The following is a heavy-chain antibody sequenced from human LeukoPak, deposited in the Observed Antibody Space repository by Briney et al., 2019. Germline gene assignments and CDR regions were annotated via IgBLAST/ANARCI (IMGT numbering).Heavy chain of an antibody. D-gene: IGHD3-10*01. CDR3: ARRAYSGSGSSDY. CDR1: GYNFANFW. Sequence: PGESLKISCYDSGYNFANFWGGWVRQMPGKGLEWMGIIHPTDSQTLYSPSFQGQVTISVDRSINTAYLQWSSLKASDTAMYYCARRAYSGSGSSDYWGQGTLVTVSS. CDR2: IHPTDSQT. V-gene: IGHV5-51*01. J-gene: IGHJ4*02.